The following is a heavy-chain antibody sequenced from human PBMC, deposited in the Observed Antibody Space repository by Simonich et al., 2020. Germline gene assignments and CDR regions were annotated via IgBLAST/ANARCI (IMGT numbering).Heavy chain of an antibody. J-gene: IGHJ3*02. Sequence: QVQLVESGGGVVQPGRSLRLSCAASGFTFRSYAMHWVRQDPGKWLGWVAVISYDGSNKYYADSVKGRFTISRDNSKNTLYLQMNSLRAEDTAVYYCAREGLLLDAFDIWGQGTMVTVSS. V-gene: IGHV3-30*04. CDR2: ISYDGSNK. CDR1: GFTFRSYA. D-gene: IGHD2-15*01. CDR3: AREGLLLDAFDI.